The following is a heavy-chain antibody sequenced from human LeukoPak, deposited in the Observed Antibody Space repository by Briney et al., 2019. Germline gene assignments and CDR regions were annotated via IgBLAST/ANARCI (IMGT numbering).Heavy chain of an antibody. V-gene: IGHV3-7*01. Sequence: GGSLRLSCAASGFTFSSYAMHWVRQSPGKGLEWVANIKQDGSEKYYVDSVKGRFTISRDNAKNSLYLQMNSLRAEDTAVYYCARCYDFWSGYMDVWGKGTTVTVSS. CDR2: IKQDGSEK. CDR3: ARCYDFWSGYMDV. J-gene: IGHJ6*04. D-gene: IGHD3-3*01. CDR1: GFTFSSYA.